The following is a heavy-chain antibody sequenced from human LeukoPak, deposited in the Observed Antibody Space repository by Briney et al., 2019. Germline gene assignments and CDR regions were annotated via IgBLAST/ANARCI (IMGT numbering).Heavy chain of an antibody. D-gene: IGHD3-3*01. V-gene: IGHV3-7*04. Sequence: PGGSLRLSCAASGFTFSSYWMSWVRQAPGKGLDWVANIKQDGSEKYYVDSVKGRITISRDNAKNSLYLQMNSLRAEDTAVYYCARGYDFWSGYYLYWGQGTLVTVSS. J-gene: IGHJ4*02. CDR3: ARGYDFWSGYYLY. CDR1: GFTFSSYW. CDR2: IKQDGSEK.